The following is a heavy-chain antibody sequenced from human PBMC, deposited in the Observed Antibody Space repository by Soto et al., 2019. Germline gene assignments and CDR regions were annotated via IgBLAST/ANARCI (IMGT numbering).Heavy chain of an antibody. CDR3: ARARGGYYSAPFDY. V-gene: IGHV4-39*01. Sequence: SETRSLTCTVSGGSINTYNLFWAWVRQPPGKGLEWIASIHYGGNAYYSPSLTTRATISRDTSKNRVSLELTSVTAADTAVYYCARARGGYYSAPFDYWGQGTLVT. CDR1: GGSINTYNLF. D-gene: IGHD3-10*01. J-gene: IGHJ4*02. CDR2: IHYGGNA.